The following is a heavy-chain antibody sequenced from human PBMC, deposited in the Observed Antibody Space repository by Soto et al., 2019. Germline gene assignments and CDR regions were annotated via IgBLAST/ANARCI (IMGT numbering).Heavy chain of an antibody. CDR3: ARLSWIFNWFDP. D-gene: IGHD2-2*03. CDR1: GGSFSGYY. Sequence: PSETLSLTCAAYGGSFSGYYWSWIRQPPGKGLEWIGEINHSGSTNYNPSLKSRVTISVDTSKNQFSLKLSSVTAADTAVYYCARLSWIFNWFDPWGQGTLVTVSS. J-gene: IGHJ5*02. CDR2: INHSGST. V-gene: IGHV4-34*01.